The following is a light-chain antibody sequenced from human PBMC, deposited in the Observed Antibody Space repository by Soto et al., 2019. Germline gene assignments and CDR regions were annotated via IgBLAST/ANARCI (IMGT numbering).Light chain of an antibody. CDR2: EVS. J-gene: IGLJ1*01. CDR3: CSYAGRSNYV. V-gene: IGLV2-23*02. CDR1: SSDVGSYNL. Sequence: QSVLTQPASVSGSPGQSITISCTGTSSDVGSYNLVSWYQQHPGKAPKLMIYEVSKRPSGVSNRFSGSKSGNTASLTISGLQAEDEADYYCCSYAGRSNYVFGTGTKSPS.